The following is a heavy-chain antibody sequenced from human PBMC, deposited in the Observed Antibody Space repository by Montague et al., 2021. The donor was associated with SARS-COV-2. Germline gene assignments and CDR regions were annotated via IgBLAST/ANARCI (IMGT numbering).Heavy chain of an antibody. V-gene: IGHV4-4*02. J-gene: IGHJ6*02. CDR2: IYHSGST. CDR1: GGSISSSNW. Sequence: SETLSLTCAVYGGSISSSNWWSWVRQPPGKGLEWIGEIYHSGSTNYNPSLKSRVTISVDKSKNQFSLKLSSVTAADTAVYYCARFYYDILTGYYGMDVWGQGTTVTVSS. CDR3: ARFYYDILTGYYGMDV. D-gene: IGHD3-9*01.